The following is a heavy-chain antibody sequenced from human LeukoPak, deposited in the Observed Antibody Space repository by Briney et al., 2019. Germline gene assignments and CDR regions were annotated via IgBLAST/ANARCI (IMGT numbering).Heavy chain of an antibody. V-gene: IGHV4-39*07. CDR1: GGSISSSSYY. CDR2: IYYSGST. CDR3: ARGYYDSSGSYYYYYYYMDV. J-gene: IGHJ6*03. D-gene: IGHD3-22*01. Sequence: PSETLSLTCTVSGGSISSSSYYWGWIRQPPGKGLEWIGSIYYSGSTNYNPSLKSRVTISVDTSKNQFSLKLSSVTAADTAVYYCARGYYDSSGSYYYYYYYMDVWGKGTTVTDSS.